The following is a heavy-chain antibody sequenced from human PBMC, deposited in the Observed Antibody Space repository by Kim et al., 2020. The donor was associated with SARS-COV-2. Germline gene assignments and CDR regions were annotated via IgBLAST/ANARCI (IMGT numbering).Heavy chain of an antibody. D-gene: IGHD1-1*01. CDR2: INPSGGST. V-gene: IGHV1-46*01. CDR3: ARDLDNYWFDP. Sequence: ASVKVSCKASGYTFTRYYMHWVRQAPGQGLEWMGIINPSGGSTNYAQKFQSRVTLTRDTSTSTVYMELSSLRSEDTAIYYCARDLDNYWFDPWGQGTLVT. J-gene: IGHJ5*02. CDR1: GYTFTRYY.